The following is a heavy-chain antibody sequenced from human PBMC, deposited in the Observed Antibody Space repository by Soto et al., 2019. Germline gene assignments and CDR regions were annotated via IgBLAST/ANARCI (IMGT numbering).Heavy chain of an antibody. V-gene: IGHV1-3*01. CDR3: ARAISGYVT. CDR2: INAGNVDT. Sequence: QVQLVQSGAEMKKPGASVKLSCKTSGINYNTYAIHWVRQAPGQGLEWMGWINAGNVDTRYSQNFQGRVTLTRDTSASTVYMDLDSLKSEDTGVYYCARAISGYVTWGQGTLVTVSS. J-gene: IGHJ4*02. D-gene: IGHD5-12*01. CDR1: GINYNTYA.